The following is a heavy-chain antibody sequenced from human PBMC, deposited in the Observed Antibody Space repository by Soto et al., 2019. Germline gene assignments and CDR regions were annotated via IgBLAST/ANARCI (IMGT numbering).Heavy chain of an antibody. V-gene: IGHV4-59*02. CDR1: GGSVSSYY. Sequence: QVQLQESGPGLVRPSETLSLTCNVSGGSVSSYYWNWIRQPPGKGLEWIGYIYYSGSTIYNPSLKXXVXIXXDTSKNQFSLKLTSVTAADTAVYYCARDDGRAFDVWGQGTMVAVSS. CDR2: IYYSGST. J-gene: IGHJ3*01. CDR3: ARDDGRAFDV.